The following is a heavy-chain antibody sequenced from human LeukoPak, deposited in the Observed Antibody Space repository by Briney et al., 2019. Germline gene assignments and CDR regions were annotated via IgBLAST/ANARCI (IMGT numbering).Heavy chain of an antibody. Sequence: GGSLRLSCAASGFTFSTYSMNWVRQAPGKGLEWVSSITSSSSYIYYADSVKGRFTISRDNAKNSLYLQMNSLRAEDTAIYYCALLRGHSGYDLDDWGQGTLVTVSS. V-gene: IGHV3-21*01. CDR1: GFTFSTYS. CDR3: ALLRGHSGYDLDD. J-gene: IGHJ4*02. CDR2: ITSSSSYI. D-gene: IGHD5-12*01.